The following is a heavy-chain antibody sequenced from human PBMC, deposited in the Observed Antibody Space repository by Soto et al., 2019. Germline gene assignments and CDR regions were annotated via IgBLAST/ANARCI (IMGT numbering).Heavy chain of an antibody. CDR3: ARHRQYYDTSGYQQRYFDY. D-gene: IGHD3-22*01. J-gene: IGHJ4*02. V-gene: IGHV4-39*01. Sequence: WETLSLTCSVSGGSISSTPYYWGWIRQPPGKGLEWLGTIYYSGTTSYNPSLKSRVIISVDTSNNQFFLKLRSVTAADTAVYYCARHRQYYDTSGYQQRYFDYWGQGTQVTVSS. CDR1: GGSISSTPYY. CDR2: IYYSGTT.